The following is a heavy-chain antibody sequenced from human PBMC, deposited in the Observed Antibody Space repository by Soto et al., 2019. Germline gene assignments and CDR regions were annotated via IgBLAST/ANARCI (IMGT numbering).Heavy chain of an antibody. V-gene: IGHV4-34*01. Sequence: SETLSLTCAVYGGSFSGYYWSWIRQPPGKGLEWIGEINHSGSTNYNPSLKSRVTISVDTSKNQFSLKLSSVTAADTAVYYCASSLRYYDFWSGPFDYWGQGTLVTVSS. CDR1: GGSFSGYY. CDR3: ASSLRYYDFWSGPFDY. D-gene: IGHD3-3*01. CDR2: INHSGST. J-gene: IGHJ4*02.